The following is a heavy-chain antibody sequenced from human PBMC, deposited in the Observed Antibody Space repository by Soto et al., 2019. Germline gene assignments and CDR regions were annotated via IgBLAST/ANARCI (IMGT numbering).Heavy chain of an antibody. CDR3: ARGGRLWFGEYYYYGMDV. J-gene: IGHJ6*02. D-gene: IGHD3-10*01. V-gene: IGHV1-18*01. CDR1: GYTLTSYG. CDR2: ISAYNGNT. Sequence: ASVKVSCKASGYTLTSYGISWVRQAPGQGLEWMGWISAYNGNTNYAQKLQGRVTMTTDTSTSTAYMELRSLRSDDTAVYYCARGGRLWFGEYYYYGMDVWGQGTTVTVSS.